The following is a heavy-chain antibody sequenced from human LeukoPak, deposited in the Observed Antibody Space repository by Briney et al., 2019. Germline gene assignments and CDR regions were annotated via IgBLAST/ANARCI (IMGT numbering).Heavy chain of an antibody. CDR2: ISYDGSNK. CDR3: AKNDVVTANALDTFDI. Sequence: PGGSLRLSCAASGFTISSYGMHWVRQAPGKGLEWVAVISYDGSNKYYADTVKGRFTISRDNSKNTLYLQMNSLRAEDTAVYYCAKNDVVTANALDTFDIWGQGTMVTVSS. V-gene: IGHV3-30*18. J-gene: IGHJ3*02. D-gene: IGHD2-21*02. CDR1: GFTISSYG.